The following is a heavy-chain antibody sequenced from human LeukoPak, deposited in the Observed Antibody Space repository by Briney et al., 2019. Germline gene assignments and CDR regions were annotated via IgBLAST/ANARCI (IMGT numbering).Heavy chain of an antibody. CDR2: IYYSGST. Sequence: PSETLSLTCTVSGGSIGSYYWSWIRQPPGKGLEWIGYIYYSGSTNYNPSLKSRVTISVDTSKNQFSLKLSSVTAADTAVYYCARDVFARGLDYWGQGTLVTVSS. D-gene: IGHD3-3*01. CDR1: GGSIGSYY. J-gene: IGHJ4*02. CDR3: ARDVFARGLDY. V-gene: IGHV4-59*01.